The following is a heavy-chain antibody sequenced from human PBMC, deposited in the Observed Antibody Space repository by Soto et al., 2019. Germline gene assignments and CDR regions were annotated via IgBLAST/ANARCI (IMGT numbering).Heavy chain of an antibody. CDR3: AKDFLDDYIWGSYRPNWFDP. Sequence: VQLLESGGGLVQPGGSLRLSCAASGFTFSSYAMSWVRQAPGKGLEWVSAISGSGGSTYYADSVKGRFTISRDNSKNTLYLQMNSLRAEDTAVYYCAKDFLDDYIWGSYRPNWFDPWGQGTLVTVSS. V-gene: IGHV3-23*01. CDR2: ISGSGGST. CDR1: GFTFSSYA. D-gene: IGHD3-16*02. J-gene: IGHJ5*02.